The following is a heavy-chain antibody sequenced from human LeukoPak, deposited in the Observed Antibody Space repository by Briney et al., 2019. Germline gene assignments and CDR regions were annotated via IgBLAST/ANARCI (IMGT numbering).Heavy chain of an antibody. D-gene: IGHD6-19*01. Sequence: PGGSLRLSCAASGFTFSSYAMSWVRQAPGKGLEWVSAISGTGSNTYYADSVKGRFTISRDNSKNTLYLQMNGLRAEDTAIYYCTKAYSSGWFDAFDIWGQGTMVTVSS. V-gene: IGHV3-23*01. CDR1: GFTFSSYA. J-gene: IGHJ3*02. CDR3: TKAYSSGWFDAFDI. CDR2: ISGTGSNT.